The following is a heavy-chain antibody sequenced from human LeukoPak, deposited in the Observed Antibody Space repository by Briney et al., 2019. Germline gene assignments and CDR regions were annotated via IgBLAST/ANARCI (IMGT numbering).Heavy chain of an antibody. J-gene: IGHJ4*02. Sequence: SGPTLVNPTQTLTLTCTFSGFSLNSQGVGVGWIRQPPRKALEWLALIYWNNDKRYSPSLRNRLSITKDTSKDQVVLTMTNMDPVDTATYYCGHRPKEIWGSYDNWGQGILVTVSS. CDR3: GHRPKEIWGSYDN. V-gene: IGHV2-5*01. CDR2: IYWNNDK. CDR1: GFSLNSQGVG. D-gene: IGHD3-16*01.